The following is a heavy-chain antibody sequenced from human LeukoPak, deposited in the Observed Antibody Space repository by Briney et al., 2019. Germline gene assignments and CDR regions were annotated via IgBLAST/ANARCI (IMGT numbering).Heavy chain of an antibody. CDR1: GFTVSSNY. D-gene: IGHD3-10*01. CDR3: ASLGYGSLFVY. CDR2: IYNDFST. V-gene: IGHV3-66*01. J-gene: IGHJ4*02. Sequence: GGSLRLSCAASGFTVSSNYMTWVRQAPGKGLEWVSIIYNDFSTYYADSVKGRFTISGDNSKNTLYLQMNSLRAEDTAVYYCASLGYGSLFVYWGQGTLVTVSS.